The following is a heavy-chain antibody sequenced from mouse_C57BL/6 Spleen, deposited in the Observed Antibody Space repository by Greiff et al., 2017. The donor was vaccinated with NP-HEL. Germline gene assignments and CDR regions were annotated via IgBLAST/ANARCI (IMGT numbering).Heavy chain of an antibody. CDR2: IRSKSNNYAT. CDR1: GFSFNTYA. Sequence: DVQLVESGGGLVQPKGSLKLSCAASGFSFNTYAMNWVRQAPGKGLEWVARIRSKSNNYATYYADSVKDRFTISRDDSESMLYLQMNNLKTEDTAMYYCAYGSSLAWFAYWGQGTLVTVSA. V-gene: IGHV10-1*01. D-gene: IGHD1-1*01. CDR3: AYGSSLAWFAY. J-gene: IGHJ3*01.